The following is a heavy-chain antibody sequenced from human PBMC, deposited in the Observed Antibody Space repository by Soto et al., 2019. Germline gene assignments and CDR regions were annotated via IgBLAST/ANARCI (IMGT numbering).Heavy chain of an antibody. CDR3: ATGDIVLMVYARPFDY. CDR2: FDPEDGET. D-gene: IGHD2-8*01. Sequence: QVQLVQSGAEVKKPGASVKVSCKVSGYTLTELSMHWVRQAPGKGLEWMGGFDPEDGETIYAQKFQGRVTMTEDTSTDTAYMELSSLRSEDTAVDYCATGDIVLMVYARPFDYWGQGTLVTVSS. CDR1: GYTLTELS. J-gene: IGHJ4*02. V-gene: IGHV1-24*01.